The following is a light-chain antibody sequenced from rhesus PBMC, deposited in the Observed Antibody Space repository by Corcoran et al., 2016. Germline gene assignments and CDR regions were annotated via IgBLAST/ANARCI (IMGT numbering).Light chain of an antibody. J-gene: IGKJ4*01. CDR2: TAS. CDR1: QTIGSS. CDR3: QQHNSHPLT. Sequence: DIQMTQSPSSLSASVGDRVTITCRASQTIGSSLAWYQPQPGKVPKLLIYTASSLESGVPSRFSGSGSGTEFTLTISSLQPEDFATYYCQQHNSHPLTFGGGTKVEIK. V-gene: IGKV1-44*02.